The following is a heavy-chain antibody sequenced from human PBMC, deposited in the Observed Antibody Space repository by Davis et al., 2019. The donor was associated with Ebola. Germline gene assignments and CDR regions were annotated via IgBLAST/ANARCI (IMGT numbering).Heavy chain of an antibody. D-gene: IGHD3-10*01. CDR1: GFTFSSYW. CDR2: IKQDGSEK. Sequence: GGSLRLSCAASGFTFSSYWMSWVRQAPGKGLEWVANIKQDGSEKYYVDSVKGRFTISRDNSKSTLYLQMNSLRAEDTAVYYCARDLTMVQGVIDYWGQGTLVTVSS. J-gene: IGHJ4*02. V-gene: IGHV3-7*01. CDR3: ARDLTMVQGVIDY.